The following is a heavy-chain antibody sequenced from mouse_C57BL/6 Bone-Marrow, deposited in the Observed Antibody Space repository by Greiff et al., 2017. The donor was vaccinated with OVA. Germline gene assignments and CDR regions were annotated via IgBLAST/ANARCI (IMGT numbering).Heavy chain of an antibody. CDR3: ARSPYYYGSSYAMDY. CDR2: IYPGDGDP. CDR1: GYAFSSSW. V-gene: IGHV1-82*01. D-gene: IGHD1-1*01. Sequence: QVQLQQSGPELVKPGASVKISCKASGYAFSSSWMNWVKQRPGKGLEWIGRIYPGDGDPNYNGKFTGKATLTADKSSSTAYMQLSSLTSEDSTVYDCARSPYYYGSSYAMDYWGQGTSVTVSS. J-gene: IGHJ4*01.